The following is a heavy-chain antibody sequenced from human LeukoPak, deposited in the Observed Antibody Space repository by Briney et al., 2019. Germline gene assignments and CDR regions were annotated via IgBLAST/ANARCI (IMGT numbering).Heavy chain of an antibody. V-gene: IGHV3-30*02. CDR3: AKDAICSSTSCYRFDP. D-gene: IGHD2-2*01. CDR1: GFTFSIYW. J-gene: IGHJ5*02. Sequence: GGSLRLSCAASGFTFSIYWMSWVRQAPGKGLEWVAFIRYDGTNKYYADSVKGRFTISRDNSKNTLYLQMNSLRAEDTAVYYCAKDAICSSTSCYRFDPWGQGTLVTVSS. CDR2: IRYDGTNK.